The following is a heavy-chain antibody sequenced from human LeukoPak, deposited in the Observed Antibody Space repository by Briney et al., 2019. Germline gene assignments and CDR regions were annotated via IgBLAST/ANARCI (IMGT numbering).Heavy chain of an antibody. D-gene: IGHD6-13*01. CDR2: IYGADAA. Sequence: PGGSLRLSCAASGYNVSSNYMTWIRQAPGKGLEWVSLIYGADAAYYEESVRGRFMITRDNLKDAFFLQMNSLRVEDTALYYCVTSTGQQFIPYDYWGQGTHVTVSS. CDR1: GYNVSSNY. J-gene: IGHJ4*02. CDR3: VTSTGQQFIPYDY. V-gene: IGHV3-66*02.